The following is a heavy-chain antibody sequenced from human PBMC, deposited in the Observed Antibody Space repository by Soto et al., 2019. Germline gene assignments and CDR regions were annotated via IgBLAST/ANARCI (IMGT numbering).Heavy chain of an antibody. J-gene: IGHJ6*02. Sequence: QVQLVQSGAEVKKPGSSARVSCKASGGTFTRDGINWVRQAPGQGLEWMGGIIPSFGTPNYAQKFRGRVTIIADKSTSAVYMELHSLSSEDTAVYYCTKIGGGCRSSSCCMDVWGQGTTVIVSS. CDR2: IIPSFGTP. CDR1: GGTFTRDG. D-gene: IGHD2-2*01. V-gene: IGHV1-69*06. CDR3: TKIGGGCRSSSCCMDV.